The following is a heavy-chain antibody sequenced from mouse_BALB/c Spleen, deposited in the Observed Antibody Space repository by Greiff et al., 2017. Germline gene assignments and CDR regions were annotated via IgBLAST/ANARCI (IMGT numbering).Heavy chain of an antibody. CDR2: ISSGGGST. CDR1: GFAFSSYD. J-gene: IGHJ2*01. V-gene: IGHV5-12-1*01. D-gene: IGHD2-4*01. CDR3: ARQMGLRQGTFFDY. Sequence: DVMLVESGGGLVKPGGSLKLSCAASGFAFSSYDMSWVRQTPEKRLEWVAYISSGGGSTYYPDTVKGRFTISRDNAKNTLYLQMSSLKSEDTAMYYCARQMGLRQGTFFDYWGQGTTLTVSS.